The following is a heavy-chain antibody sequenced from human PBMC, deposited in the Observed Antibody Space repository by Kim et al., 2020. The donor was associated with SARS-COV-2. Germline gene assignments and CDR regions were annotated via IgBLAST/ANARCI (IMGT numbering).Heavy chain of an antibody. CDR3: AKGMVGVRYPPDH. CDR2: ISGSGDAT. V-gene: IGHV3-23*01. J-gene: IGHJ4*02. Sequence: GGSLRLSCEASGFMFRNYAMTWVRQAPGKGLEWVSGISGSGDATYYRDSIKGRFIISRDNSKNTIYLQMSSLRGEDTAVYYCAKGMVGVRYPPDHSGQGTLVTVSS. CDR1: GFMFRNYA. D-gene: IGHD3-10*01.